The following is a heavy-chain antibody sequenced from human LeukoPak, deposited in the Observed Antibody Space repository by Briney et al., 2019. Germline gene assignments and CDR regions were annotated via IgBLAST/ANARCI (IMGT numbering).Heavy chain of an antibody. CDR1: GFTFSSYA. CDR3: AKDPLLNFNWNYRGDAFDI. CDR2: ISYDGSNK. J-gene: IGHJ3*02. D-gene: IGHD1-7*01. Sequence: PGGSLRLSCAASGFTFSSYAMHWVRQAPGKGLEWVAVISYDGSNKYYADSVEGRFTISRDNSKNTLYLQMNSLRAEDTAVYYCAKDPLLNFNWNYRGDAFDIWGQGTMVTVSS. V-gene: IGHV3-30-3*01.